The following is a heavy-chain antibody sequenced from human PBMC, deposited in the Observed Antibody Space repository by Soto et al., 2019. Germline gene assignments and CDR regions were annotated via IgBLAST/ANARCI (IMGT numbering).Heavy chain of an antibody. CDR1: GFTFSSYA. CDR2: ISGSGGST. J-gene: IGHJ3*02. CDR3: AKDLVAISLRGNAFDI. V-gene: IGHV3-23*01. Sequence: EVQLLESGGGLVQPGGSLRLSCAASGFTFSSYAMSWVRQAPGKGLEWVSAISGSGGSTYYADSVKGRFTISRDNSKNTLYLQMNSLRAEDTAVYYCAKDLVAISLRGNAFDIWGQGTMVTVSS. D-gene: IGHD3-16*01.